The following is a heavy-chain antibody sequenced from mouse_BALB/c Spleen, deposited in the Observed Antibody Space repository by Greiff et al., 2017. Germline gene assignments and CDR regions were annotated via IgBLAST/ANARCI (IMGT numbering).Heavy chain of an antibody. V-gene: IGHV5-17*02. Sequence: EVKVVESGGGLVQPGGSRKLSCAASGFTFSSFGMHWVRQAPEKGLEWVAYISSGSSTIYYADTVKGRFTISRDNPKNTLFLQMTSLRSEDTAMYYCARHRGFAYWGQGTLVTVSA. CDR1: GFTFSSFG. CDR3: ARHRGFAY. J-gene: IGHJ3*01. CDR2: ISSGSSTI. D-gene: IGHD3-1*01.